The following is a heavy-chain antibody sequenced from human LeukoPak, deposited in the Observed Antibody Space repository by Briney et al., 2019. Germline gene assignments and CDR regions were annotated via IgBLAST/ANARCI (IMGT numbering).Heavy chain of an antibody. Sequence: SETLSLTCTVSGGSISSGGYYWSWIRQHPGKGLEWIGYIYYSGSTYYNPSLKSRVTISVDTSKSQFSLKLSSVTAADTAVYYCARSTTVITRYFDYWGQGTLVTVSS. CDR2: IYYSGST. J-gene: IGHJ4*02. V-gene: IGHV4-31*03. CDR3: ARSTTVITRYFDY. D-gene: IGHD4-23*01. CDR1: GGSISSGGYY.